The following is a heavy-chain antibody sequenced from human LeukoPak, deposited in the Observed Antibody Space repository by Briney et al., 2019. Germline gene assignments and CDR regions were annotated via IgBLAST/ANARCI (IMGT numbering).Heavy chain of an antibody. CDR1: GFTFSSYG. V-gene: IGHV3-30*18. J-gene: IGHJ4*02. CDR3: AKDNSALFDY. CDR2: ISYDGSNK. D-gene: IGHD4-23*01. Sequence: PGGSLRLSCAASGFTFSSYGMHWVRQAPGKGLEWVPVISYDGSNKYYADSVKGRFTISRDNSKNTLYLQMNSLRAEDTAVYYCAKDNSALFDYWGQGTLVTVSS.